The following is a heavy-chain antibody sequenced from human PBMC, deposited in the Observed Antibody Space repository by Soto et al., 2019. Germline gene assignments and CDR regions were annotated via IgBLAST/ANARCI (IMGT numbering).Heavy chain of an antibody. CDR1: VFTFSSYD. D-gene: IGHD3-9*01. V-gene: IGHV3-23*01. CDR3: AKAYDILTGYYTIYYYYYGMDV. CDR2: ISGSGGST. J-gene: IGHJ6*02. Sequence: EVQLLESGGGLVQPGGSLRLSCAASVFTFSSYDMSWVRQAPGKGLEWVSAISGSGGSTYYADSVKGRFTISRDNSKNTLYLQMNSLRAEDTAVYYCAKAYDILTGYYTIYYYYYGMDVWGQGATVTVSS.